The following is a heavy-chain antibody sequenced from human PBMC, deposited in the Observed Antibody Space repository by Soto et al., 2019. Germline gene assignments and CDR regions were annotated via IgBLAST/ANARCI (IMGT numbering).Heavy chain of an antibody. D-gene: IGHD2-15*01. Sequence: PSETLSLTCTVSGASTSSYYWSWIRRPAGKGLEWIGRMYTRGSTDYNPSLKSRVTMSVDTSKNQFSLKLSSVTAADTAVYYCARGGGSTFDYWGQGTLVTVSS. V-gene: IGHV4-4*07. CDR3: ARGGGSTFDY. J-gene: IGHJ4*02. CDR1: GASTSSYY. CDR2: MYTRGST.